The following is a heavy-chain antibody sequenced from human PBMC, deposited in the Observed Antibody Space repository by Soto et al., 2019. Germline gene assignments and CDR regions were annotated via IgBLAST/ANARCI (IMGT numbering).Heavy chain of an antibody. CDR2: ISYDGSYK. V-gene: IGHV3-30*18. CDR1: GFTFSSYG. D-gene: IGHD3-10*01. Sequence: QVQLVESGGGVVQPGRSLRLSCAASGFTFSSYGMHWVRQAPGKGLEWVAVISYDGSYKYYADSVKGRFTISRDNSKNTLYLKMHSLRAEDTAVYYCAKEPAMVRGVIFDYWGQGTLVTVSS. J-gene: IGHJ4*02. CDR3: AKEPAMVRGVIFDY.